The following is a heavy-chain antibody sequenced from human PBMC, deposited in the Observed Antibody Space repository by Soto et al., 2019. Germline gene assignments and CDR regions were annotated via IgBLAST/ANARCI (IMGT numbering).Heavy chain of an antibody. J-gene: IGHJ4*01. CDR1: GVTVSSND. V-gene: IGHV3-66*01. Sequence: PGGSLRLSCAASGVTVSSNDMSWVRQAPGKGLECVSITYSAGNTYYADSVKGRFIISRDNSKNTLYLQMNSLRADDTAVYYCARGSLYWGQGTLVTV. CDR2: TYSAGNT. CDR3: ARGSLY.